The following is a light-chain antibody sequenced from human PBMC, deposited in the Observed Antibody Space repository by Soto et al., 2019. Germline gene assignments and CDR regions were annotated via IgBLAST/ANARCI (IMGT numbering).Light chain of an antibody. J-gene: IGKJ1*01. V-gene: IGKV3D-20*01. CDR1: QSVNNNY. CDR3: QQYGTSPQT. CDR2: DAS. Sequence: EIVLTQSPATLSLSPGERATLSCGASQSVNNNYLAWYQQKPGLAPRLLIYDASSRATGIPDRFSGSGSGKDFTLTISRLEPEDFAVYSCQQYGTSPQTFGQGTKVEIK.